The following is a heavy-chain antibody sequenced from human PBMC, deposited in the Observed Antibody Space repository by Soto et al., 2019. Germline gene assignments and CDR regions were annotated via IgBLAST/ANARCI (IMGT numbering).Heavy chain of an antibody. CDR3: ARDVITFGGVIGNDAFDI. V-gene: IGHV3-20*01. J-gene: IGHJ3*02. CDR1: GFTFDDYG. Sequence: PGGSLRLSWAASGFTFDDYGMSWVRQAPGKGLEWVSGINWNGGSTGYADSVKGRFTISRDNAKNSLYLQMNSLRAEDTALYHCARDVITFGGVIGNDAFDIWGQGTMVTV. D-gene: IGHD3-16*02. CDR2: INWNGGST.